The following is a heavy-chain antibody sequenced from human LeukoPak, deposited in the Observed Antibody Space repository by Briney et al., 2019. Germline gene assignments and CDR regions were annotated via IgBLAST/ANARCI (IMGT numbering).Heavy chain of an antibody. J-gene: IGHJ6*03. CDR2: ISSGGSYI. D-gene: IGHD6-19*01. CDR3: AGGRGVDGNYYYYYMDV. CDR1: GITFSSYH. V-gene: IGHV3-21*01. Sequence: GGSLRLSCVGSGITFSSYHINWVRQTPDKGLEWVSSISSGGSYIYSVDPLKGRFTISRDNAKNSVYLQMNSVRDEDTAVYYCAGGRGVDGNYYYYYMDVWGKGTTVTVS.